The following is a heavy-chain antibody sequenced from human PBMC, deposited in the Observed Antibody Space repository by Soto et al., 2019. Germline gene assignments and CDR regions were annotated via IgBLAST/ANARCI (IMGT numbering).Heavy chain of an antibody. CDR1: GFTFSSYD. V-gene: IGHV3-23*01. J-gene: IGHJ4*02. D-gene: IGHD3-22*01. CDR2: ISGSGGST. Sequence: EVQLLESGGGLVQPGGSLRLSCAASGFTFSSYDMSWVRQAPGKGLEWVSAISGSGGSTYYADSVKGRLTISRDNSKSTLYRQMISLSTEDTAVYYWDNGRYYYDSSAYFAYWGQGTLVTVSS. CDR3: DNGRYYYDSSAYFAY.